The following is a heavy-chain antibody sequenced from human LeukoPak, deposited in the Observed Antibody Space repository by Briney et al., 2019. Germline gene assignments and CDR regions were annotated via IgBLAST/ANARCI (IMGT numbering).Heavy chain of an antibody. V-gene: IGHV3-74*03. CDR1: GFTFNNYW. D-gene: IGHD6-13*01. CDR3: ARDLGPYTSSWYYYYYYYMDV. J-gene: IGHJ6*03. Sequence: GGSLRLSCVVSGFTFNNYWMHWVRQAPGKGLVGVSRINSDGSSTTYADSVKGRFTISRDNAKNTLYLQMNSLRAEDTAVYYCARDLGPYTSSWYYYYYYYMDVWGKGTTVTVSS. CDR2: INSDGSST.